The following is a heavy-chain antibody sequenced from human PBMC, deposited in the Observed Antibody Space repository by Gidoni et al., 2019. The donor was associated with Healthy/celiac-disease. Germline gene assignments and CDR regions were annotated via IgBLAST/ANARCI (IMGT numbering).Heavy chain of an antibody. V-gene: IGHV3-23*01. J-gene: IGHJ4*02. Sequence: EVQLLESGGGLVQPGGSLRLSCASSRFTFRRYAMSWVRQAPGKGLEWVSAISGSGGRTYYADAVKGRFTISRDNSKNTLYLQMNSLRAEDTAVYYCAKDPYYYDSSGYYENLVDWGQGTLVTVSS. CDR1: RFTFRRYA. CDR2: ISGSGGRT. CDR3: AKDPYYYDSSGYYENLVD. D-gene: IGHD3-22*01.